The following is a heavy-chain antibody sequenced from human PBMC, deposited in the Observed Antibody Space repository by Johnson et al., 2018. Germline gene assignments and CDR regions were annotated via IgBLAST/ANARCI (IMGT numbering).Heavy chain of an antibody. CDR1: GFTFDDYT. D-gene: IGHD4-23*01. V-gene: IGHV3-43*01. Sequence: VQLVQSGGVVVQPGGSLRLSCAASGFTFDDYTMHWVRQAPGKGLEWVSLISWDGGSTYYADSVKGRFTISRDHSKNSLYRQMNSLRNEDTALYYCAKGPWATVVTPNEYFQRWGQGTLVTVSS. J-gene: IGHJ1*01. CDR3: AKGPWATVVTPNEYFQR. CDR2: ISWDGGST.